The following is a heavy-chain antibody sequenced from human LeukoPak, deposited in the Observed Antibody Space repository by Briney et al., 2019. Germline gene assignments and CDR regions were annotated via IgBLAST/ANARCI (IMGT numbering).Heavy chain of an antibody. D-gene: IGHD2-21*02. V-gene: IGHV3-74*01. J-gene: IGHJ4*02. CDR3: ALPSCGGDCYSD. Sequence: GGSLRLSCAASGFTFSSYSMHWVRQAPGKGLMWVSRIHGDGSTTNYADSVKGRFSISRDNAKNTLYLQMNSLRAEDTAVYYCALPSCGGDCYSDWGQGTLVTVSS. CDR2: IHGDGSTT. CDR1: GFTFSSYS.